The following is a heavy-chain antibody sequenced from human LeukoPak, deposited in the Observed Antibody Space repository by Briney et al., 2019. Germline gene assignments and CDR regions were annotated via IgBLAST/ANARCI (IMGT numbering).Heavy chain of an antibody. V-gene: IGHV4-34*01. J-gene: IGHJ4*02. D-gene: IGHD1-7*01. CDR1: GGSFSGYY. CDR2: INHSGST. Sequence: SETLSLTCAVYGGSFSGYYWRWIRQPPGKGLEWIGEINHSGSTNYNPSLKSRVTISVDTSKNQFSLELSSVTAADTAVCYCASGVTGTTKLIDYWGQGTLVTVSS. CDR3: ASGVTGTTKLIDY.